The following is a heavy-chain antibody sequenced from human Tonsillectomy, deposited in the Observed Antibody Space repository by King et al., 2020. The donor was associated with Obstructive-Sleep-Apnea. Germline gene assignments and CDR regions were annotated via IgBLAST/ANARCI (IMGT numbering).Heavy chain of an antibody. CDR2: SSSSSSYI. J-gene: IGHJ3*02. D-gene: IGHD6-25*01. CDR1: GFTFRSYN. Sequence: VQLVESGGGLVKPGGSLRLSCAASGFTFRSYNMNWVRQAPGKGLEWVSSSSSSSSYIHYADSVKGRFTISRDNAKNSLYLQMNSLRAEDTAVYYCARGGGYDAFDIWGQGTMVTVSS. CDR3: ARGGGYDAFDI. V-gene: IGHV3-21*01.